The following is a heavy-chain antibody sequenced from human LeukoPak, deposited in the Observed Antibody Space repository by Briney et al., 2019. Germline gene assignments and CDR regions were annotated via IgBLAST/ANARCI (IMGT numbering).Heavy chain of an antibody. CDR2: ISSSSSTI. CDR1: GFNFSDYS. CDR3: TRLGGSRGYTPRESYYYYDYMDV. V-gene: IGHV3-48*01. D-gene: IGHD3-22*01. J-gene: IGHJ6*03. Sequence: GGSLRLSCAASGFNFSDYSMTWVRQAPGKGLEWVSYISSSSSTIYCADSVKGRFTISRDNAKNSLYLQMNSLKTEDTAVYYCTRLGGSRGYTPRESYYYYDYMDVWGKGTTVTVSS.